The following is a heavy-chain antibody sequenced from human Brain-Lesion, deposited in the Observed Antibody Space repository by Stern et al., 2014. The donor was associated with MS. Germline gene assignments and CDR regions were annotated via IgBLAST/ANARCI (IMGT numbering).Heavy chain of an antibody. CDR2: INPKSGAT. D-gene: IGHD3-22*01. Sequence: QVQLVQSGAEVKKPGASVKVSCKASGYTFTGYYMHWVRQAPGPGLEWMGWINPKSGATNYAQKFQGWVTMTRDTSINTAYMELSRLRSDDTAVYYCATYYYDSTGYNDFWGQGTLVTVSS. V-gene: IGHV1-2*04. CDR3: ATYYYDSTGYNDF. J-gene: IGHJ4*02. CDR1: GYTFTGYY.